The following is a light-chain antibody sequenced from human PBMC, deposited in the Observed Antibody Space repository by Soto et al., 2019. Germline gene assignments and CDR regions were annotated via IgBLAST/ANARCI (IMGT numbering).Light chain of an antibody. Sequence: EIVLTQSPGTLSLSPGERATLSCRASQSVSSSYLAWYQQNPGQAPRLLIYGASSRATGIPDRFSGSGSGTDFTLTISRLEPEDFAVYSCQQYGSSPPSYTFGQGTKLEIK. CDR3: QQYGSSPPSYT. V-gene: IGKV3-20*01. CDR1: QSVSSSY. CDR2: GAS. J-gene: IGKJ2*01.